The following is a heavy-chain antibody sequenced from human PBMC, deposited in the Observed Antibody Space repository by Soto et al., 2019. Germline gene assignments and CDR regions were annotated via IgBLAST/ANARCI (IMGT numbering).Heavy chain of an antibody. CDR2: IKWDASEK. CDR1: GFTFGSYW. V-gene: IGHV3-7*01. D-gene: IGHD3-10*01. CDR3: ARYSGYGCRAYVNHYRDY. J-gene: IGHJ4*01. Sequence: RLSGAAYGFTFGSYWLSLVRQATGKGAEWLATIKWDASEKKYVDSVKGRFTTSRDNAKNALYLQMDSLRAEDTAVYYCARYSGYGCRAYVNHYRDYWGQGHRVTVAS.